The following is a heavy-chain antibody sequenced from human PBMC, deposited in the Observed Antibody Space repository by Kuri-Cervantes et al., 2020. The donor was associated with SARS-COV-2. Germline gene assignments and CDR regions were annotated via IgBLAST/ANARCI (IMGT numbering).Heavy chain of an antibody. D-gene: IGHD2-15*01. V-gene: IGHV4-34*01. CDR3: ARRVVAWFDP. CDR1: GGSFSGYY. J-gene: IGHJ5*02. CDR2: INHSGST. Sequence: GSLRLSCAVYGGSFSGYYWSWIRQPPGKGLEWIGEINHSGSTYYNPSLKSRVTISVDTSENQFSLKLSSVTAADTAVYYCARRVVAWFDPWGQGTLVTVSS.